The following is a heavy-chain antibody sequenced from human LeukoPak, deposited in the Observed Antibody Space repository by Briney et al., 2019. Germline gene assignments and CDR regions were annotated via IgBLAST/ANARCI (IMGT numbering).Heavy chain of an antibody. V-gene: IGHV4-59*01. D-gene: IGHD2-15*01. Sequence: SETLSLTCTVSGGSISSYYWSWIRQPPGKGLEWIGYIYYSGSTNYNPSLKSRVTISVDTSKNQFSLKLSSVTAADTAVYYCATAPRHASSSGPRSHALACDLWGLCTRITVSP. J-gene: IGHJ2*01. CDR2: IYYSGST. CDR1: GGSISSYY. CDR3: ATAPRHASSSGPRSHALACDL.